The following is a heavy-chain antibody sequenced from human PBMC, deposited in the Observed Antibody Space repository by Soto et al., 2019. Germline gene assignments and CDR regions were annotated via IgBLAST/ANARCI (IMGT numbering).Heavy chain of an antibody. CDR3: ARDIGFDYVN. V-gene: IGHV3-7*01. CDR2: IKEDGSEI. CDR1: GFNVRSYL. Sequence: LRLSCAVSGFNVRSYLMSWVRQAPGKGLEWVASIKEDGSEIYYLQSVMGRFTISIDSAGNAFQLAMNYLSAEDTATYFCARDIGFDYVNWGKGNLVTVCS. D-gene: IGHD3-16*01. J-gene: IGHJ4*02.